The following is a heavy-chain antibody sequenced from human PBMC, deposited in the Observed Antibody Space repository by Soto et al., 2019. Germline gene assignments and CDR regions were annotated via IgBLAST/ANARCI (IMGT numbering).Heavy chain of an antibody. Sequence: SVKVSCKASGGTFSSYTISWVRQAPGQGLEWMGRIIPILGIANYAQKFQGRVTITADKSTSTAYMELSSLRSEDTAVYYCASQFGSSSFDYWGQGTLVTVSS. CDR3: ASQFGSSSFDY. V-gene: IGHV1-69*02. CDR1: GGTFSSYT. J-gene: IGHJ4*02. D-gene: IGHD1-26*01. CDR2: IIPILGIA.